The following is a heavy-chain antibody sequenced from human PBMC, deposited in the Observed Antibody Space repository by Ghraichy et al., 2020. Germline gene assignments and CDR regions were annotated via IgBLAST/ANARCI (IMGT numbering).Heavy chain of an antibody. J-gene: IGHJ3*02. CDR1: GGSFSGYY. D-gene: IGHD3-3*01. V-gene: IGHV4-34*01. CDR2: INHSGST. Sequence: SETLSLTCAVYGGSFSGYYWSWIRQPPGKGLEWIGEINHSGSTNYNPSLKSRVTISVDTSKNQFSLKLSSVTAADTAVYYCARGINDFWSGYDGGTNFDIWGQGTMVTVSS. CDR3: ARGINDFWSGYDGGTNFDI.